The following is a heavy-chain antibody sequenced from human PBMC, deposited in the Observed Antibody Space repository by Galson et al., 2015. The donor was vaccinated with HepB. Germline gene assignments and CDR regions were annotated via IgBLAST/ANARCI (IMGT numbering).Heavy chain of an antibody. D-gene: IGHD3-3*01. Sequence: SLRLSCAASGFTFSNYAMGWVRQAPGKGLEWVSVISSSGDRTYYADSVRGRFTISRDNSKNTLYLQMNSLRAEDTAIYYCARDLKTIFGVVIGPGWFDSWGQGTLVTVSS. CDR3: ARDLKTIFGVVIGPGWFDS. CDR1: GFTFSNYA. CDR2: ISSSGDRT. J-gene: IGHJ5*01. V-gene: IGHV3-23*01.